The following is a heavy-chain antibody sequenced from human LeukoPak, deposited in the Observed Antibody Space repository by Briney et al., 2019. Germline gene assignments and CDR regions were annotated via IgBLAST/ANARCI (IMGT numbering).Heavy chain of an antibody. V-gene: IGHV1-69*13. CDR2: IIPILGTS. D-gene: IGHD3-22*01. Sequence: ASVKVSCKASGGTFSTYAINWVRQAPGQGLEWMGGIIPILGTSNYAQRFQGRVTIIADESSGTAYMTLSSLRSEDTAIYYCATTRDYYGNSGYTLLQDWGQGTLVTVSS. CDR1: GGTFSTYA. CDR3: ATTRDYYGNSGYTLLQD. J-gene: IGHJ1*01.